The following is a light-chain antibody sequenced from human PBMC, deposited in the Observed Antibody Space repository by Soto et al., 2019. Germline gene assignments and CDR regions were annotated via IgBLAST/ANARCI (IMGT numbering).Light chain of an antibody. CDR3: SSYGGSNNV. Sequence: QSVLTQPPSASGSPGQSVTISCTGTSSDVGGYNYVSWYQQHPGKAPKLMIYEVSKRPSGVPDRFSGSKSGNMSSLTVSGPQAEDEVDYYCSSYGGSNNVFGTGTKVTVL. V-gene: IGLV2-8*01. CDR1: SSDVGGYNY. CDR2: EVS. J-gene: IGLJ1*01.